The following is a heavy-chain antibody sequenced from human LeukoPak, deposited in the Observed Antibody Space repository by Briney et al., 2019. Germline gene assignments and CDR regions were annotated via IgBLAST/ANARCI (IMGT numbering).Heavy chain of an antibody. Sequence: ASVKVSCKVSGYTLTELSMHWVRQAPGKGLEWMGGFDPEDGETIYAQKFQGRVTMTEDTSTDTAYMELSSLRSEDTAVYYCARTGRSYSHFDYWGQGTLVTVSS. D-gene: IGHD1-26*01. CDR3: ARTGRSYSHFDY. V-gene: IGHV1-24*01. CDR2: FDPEDGET. CDR1: GYTLTELS. J-gene: IGHJ4*02.